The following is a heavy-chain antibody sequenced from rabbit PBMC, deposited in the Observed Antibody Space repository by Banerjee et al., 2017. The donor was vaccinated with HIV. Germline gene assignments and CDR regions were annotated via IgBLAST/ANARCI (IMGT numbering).Heavy chain of an antibody. V-gene: IGHV1S45*01. D-gene: IGHD6-1*01. CDR1: GFSFSSYW. Sequence: QEQLEESGGGLVQPEGSLTLTCTASGFSFSSYWMCWVRQAPGKGLEWIACIYTGVSANTAYANWAKGRFTISETSSTTMTLQMTSLTAADTATYFCANSDSGYGYYVFNLWGPGTLVTVS. CDR2: IYTGVSANT. J-gene: IGHJ4*01. CDR3: ANSDSGYGYYVFNL.